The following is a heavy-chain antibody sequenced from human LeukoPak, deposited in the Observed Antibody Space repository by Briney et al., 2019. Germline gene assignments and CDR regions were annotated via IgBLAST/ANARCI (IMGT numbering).Heavy chain of an antibody. CDR2: IKSKTDGGTT. CDR1: GFTFSNAW. J-gene: IGHJ4*02. Sequence: GGSLRLSCAASGFTFSNAWLNWVRQAPGKGLDWVGHIKSKTDGGTTDYAAPVKGRFTISRDDSKNTLFLQMNSLKTEDTAVYYCTLPWGSGSYYDYWGQGTLVTVSS. V-gene: IGHV3-15*01. D-gene: IGHD3-10*01. CDR3: TLPWGSGSYYDY.